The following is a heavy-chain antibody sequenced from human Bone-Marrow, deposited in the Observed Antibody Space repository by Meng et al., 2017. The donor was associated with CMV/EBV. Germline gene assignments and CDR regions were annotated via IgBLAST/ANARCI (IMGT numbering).Heavy chain of an antibody. Sequence: SETLSLTCAVYGGSFSGYYWSWIRQPPGKGLEWIGEINHSGSTNYNPSLKSRVTISVDTSKNQFSLKLSSVTAADTAVYYCARARLRKYQLLNEYFQHWGQGTRVTVSS. CDR3: ARARLRKYQLLNEYFQH. CDR2: INHSGST. CDR1: GGSFSGYY. J-gene: IGHJ1*01. D-gene: IGHD2-2*01. V-gene: IGHV4-34*01.